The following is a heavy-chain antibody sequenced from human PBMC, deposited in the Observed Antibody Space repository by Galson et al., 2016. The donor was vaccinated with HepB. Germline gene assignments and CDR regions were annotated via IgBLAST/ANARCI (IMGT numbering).Heavy chain of an antibody. V-gene: IGHV3-23*01. Sequence: SLRLSCAASGGFGFGTYAMTWVRQAPGRGLEWVSGLSARGSTKFYAASVEGRFTISRDNSKNTLFPEMNSLRVDDTAVYFCAKVRGVIAGGSALDYWGQGTLVTVSS. J-gene: IGHJ4*02. D-gene: IGHD1-26*01. CDR1: GGFGFGTYA. CDR3: AKVRGVIAGGSALDY. CDR2: LSARGSTK.